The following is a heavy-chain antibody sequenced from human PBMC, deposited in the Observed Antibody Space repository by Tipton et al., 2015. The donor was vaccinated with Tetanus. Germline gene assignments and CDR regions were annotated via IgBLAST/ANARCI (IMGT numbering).Heavy chain of an antibody. CDR3: ARGIQLWLYFDY. CDR1: RFTVSSNY. CDR2: IYSGGST. D-gene: IGHD5-18*01. J-gene: IGHJ4*02. Sequence: SLRLSCAASRFTVSSNYMSWVRQAPGKGLEWVSVIYSGGSTYYADSVKGRFTISRDNSKNTLYLQMNSLRAEDTAVYYCARGIQLWLYFDYWGQGTLVTVSS. V-gene: IGHV3-53*01.